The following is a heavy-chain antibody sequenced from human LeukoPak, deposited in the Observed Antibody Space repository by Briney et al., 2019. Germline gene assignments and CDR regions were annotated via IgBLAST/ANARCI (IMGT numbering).Heavy chain of an antibody. V-gene: IGHV3-43*02. J-gene: IGHJ5*02. CDR2: ISGGGGST. Sequence: PGGSLRLSCAASGFTFDDCAMHWVRQAPGESLEWVSFISGGGGSTYYADSVKRRFTISRDNSKNSLYLQMNSLRAEDTALYYCAKDRIFGVVTAAMWFDPWGQGTLVTVSS. D-gene: IGHD3-3*01. CDR3: AKDRIFGVVTAAMWFDP. CDR1: GFTFDDCA.